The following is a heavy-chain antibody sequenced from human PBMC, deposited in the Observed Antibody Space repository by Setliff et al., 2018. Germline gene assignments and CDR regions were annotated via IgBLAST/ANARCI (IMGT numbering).Heavy chain of an antibody. CDR2: INHSGST. Sequence: SETLSLTCAVYGGSFSGYYWSWIRQPPGKGLEWIGEINHSGSTNYNPSLKSRVTISLDTSNNQFSLKLSSVTAADTAVYYCTVYNTGSSKDHYWGQGTPVTVSS. D-gene: IGHD2-8*02. J-gene: IGHJ4*02. CDR1: GGSFSGYY. V-gene: IGHV4-34*01. CDR3: TVYNTGSSKDHY.